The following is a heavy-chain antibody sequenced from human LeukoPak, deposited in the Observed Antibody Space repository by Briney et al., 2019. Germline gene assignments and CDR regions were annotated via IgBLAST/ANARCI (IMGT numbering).Heavy chain of an antibody. V-gene: IGHV4-61*02. CDR3: ARESDTAMVPRVDY. J-gene: IGHJ4*02. D-gene: IGHD5-18*01. CDR1: GGSISSGSYY. CDR2: IYTSGST. Sequence: PSETLSLTCTVSGGSISSGSYYWSWIRQPAGKGLEWIGRIYTSGSTNYNPSLKSRVTISVDTSKNQFSLKLSSVTAADTAVYYCARESDTAMVPRVDYWGQGTLVTVSS.